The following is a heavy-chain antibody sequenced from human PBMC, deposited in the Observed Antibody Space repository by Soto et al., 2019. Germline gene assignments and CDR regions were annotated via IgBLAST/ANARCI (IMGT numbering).Heavy chain of an antibody. J-gene: IGHJ6*02. D-gene: IGHD6-19*01. CDR1: GFTFSDYY. CDR2: ISSSSSYT. CDR3: ARDLGASRQGSGWYGGDPWSYYHYGMDV. Sequence: QVQLVESGGGLVKPGGSLRLSCAASGFTFSDYYMSWIRQAPGKGLEWVSYISSSSSYTNYADSVKGRFTISRDNAKNPLFLQRNSLDAGDPAVYYCARDLGASRQGSGWYGGDPWSYYHYGMDVWGQGTTVTVSS. V-gene: IGHV3-11*05.